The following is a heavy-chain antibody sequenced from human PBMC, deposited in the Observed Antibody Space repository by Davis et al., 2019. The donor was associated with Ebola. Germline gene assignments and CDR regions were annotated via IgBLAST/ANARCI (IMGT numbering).Heavy chain of an antibody. CDR2: FNPHNGNT. J-gene: IGHJ4*02. Sequence: AASVKVSCKASGYTFTSYGITWVRQAPGQGLEWMGWFNPHNGNTNYAQNVQGRVTMTTDTSTSTAYMEVGSLRSDDTAVYYCAGAQFPTTSDHWGQGTLVTVSS. CDR1: GYTFTSYG. D-gene: IGHD1-1*01. CDR3: AGAQFPTTSDH. V-gene: IGHV1-18*04.